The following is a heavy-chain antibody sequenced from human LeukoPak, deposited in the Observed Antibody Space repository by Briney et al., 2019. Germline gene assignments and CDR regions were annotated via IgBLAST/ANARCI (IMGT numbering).Heavy chain of an antibody. CDR1: GGSISSSSYY. Sequence: LSLTCTVSGGSISSSSYYWGWIRQAPGKGLEWIAYITSSGDTRDYADSVKGRFTISRDNAKNSLSLQMNSLRAEDTAVYYCVRDYRINNWYYFDNWGQGTLVTVSS. CDR2: ITSSGDTR. CDR3: VRDYRINNWYYFDN. J-gene: IGHJ4*02. V-gene: IGHV3-11*04. D-gene: IGHD3-16*02.